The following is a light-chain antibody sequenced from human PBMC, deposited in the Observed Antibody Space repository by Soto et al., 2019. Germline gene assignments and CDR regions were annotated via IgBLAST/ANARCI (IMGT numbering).Light chain of an antibody. J-gene: IGKJ1*01. CDR3: QQYDSSPWT. CDR1: QDIRSNY. CDR2: GAS. Sequence: ETVLTQSPGTLSLSPGERATLSCRASQDIRSNYLAWYRQTPGQAPRLLIYGASKRASGIADRFRGSGSGTDFTLIISRLEPEDFALYYCQQYDSSPWTFGQGTKVEIK. V-gene: IGKV3-20*01.